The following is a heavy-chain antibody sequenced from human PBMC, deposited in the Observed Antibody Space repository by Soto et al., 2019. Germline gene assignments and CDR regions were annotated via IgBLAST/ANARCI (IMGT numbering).Heavy chain of an antibody. J-gene: IGHJ4*02. CDR1: GFTFSTYW. V-gene: IGHV3-7*01. CDR3: ARGSQWQADY. D-gene: IGHD6-19*01. Sequence: EVQLVESGGGLVQPGGSLRLSCAASGFTFSTYWMSWVRQAPGKGLGWVATIKQGGSEKYNVDSVKGRFTISRDNAENSLYLQMNSLKSEDTAVYFCARGSQWQADYWGQGTLVTVSS. CDR2: IKQGGSEK.